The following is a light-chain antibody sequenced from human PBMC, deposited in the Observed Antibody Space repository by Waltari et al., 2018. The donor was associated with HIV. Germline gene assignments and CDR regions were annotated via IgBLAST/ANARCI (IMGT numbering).Light chain of an antibody. Sequence: SYELTQPPSVSVSTGPPASITCSGDSFDYKYFSWYQQKPGQSPVLVIDQNTGRPSGIPERFSGSKSGNTATLTISGTQAMDEADFYCQSWDSSYVVFGGGTKLIVL. V-gene: IGLV3-1*01. CDR1: SFDYKY. CDR2: QNT. J-gene: IGLJ3*02. CDR3: QSWDSSYVV.